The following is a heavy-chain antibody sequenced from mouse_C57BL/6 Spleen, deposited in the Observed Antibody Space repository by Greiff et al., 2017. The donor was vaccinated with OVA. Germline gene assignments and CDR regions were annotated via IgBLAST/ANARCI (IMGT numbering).Heavy chain of an antibody. CDR3: ARYTGSSYDYVDY. CDR2: LRNKATGYTT. D-gene: IGHD1-1*01. CDR1: GFTFTAYY. Sequence: EVKLMESGGGLVQPGGSLSLSCAASGFTFTAYYMSWVRQPPGKALEWLGFLRNKATGYTTEYSASVKGRFNISRDNSQSILYLQMNALSAEYSATYYCARYTGSSYDYVDYWGQGTTLTVSS. J-gene: IGHJ2*01. V-gene: IGHV7-3*01.